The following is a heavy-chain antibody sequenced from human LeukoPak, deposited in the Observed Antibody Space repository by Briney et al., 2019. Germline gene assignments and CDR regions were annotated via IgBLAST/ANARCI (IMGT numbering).Heavy chain of an antibody. CDR1: GASISSSSYC. D-gene: IGHD2-2*02. CDR2: IYYSGST. CDR3: ARDHESYCSSTSCYTRGVFWFDP. J-gene: IGHJ5*02. Sequence: PSETLSLTCTVSGASISSSSYCWGWIRQPPGKGLEWIGSIYYSGSTYYSPSLKRRVTISVDTSKNQFSLKLSSVTAADTAVYYCARDHESYCSSTSCYTRGVFWFDPWGQGTLVTVSS. V-gene: IGHV4-39*07.